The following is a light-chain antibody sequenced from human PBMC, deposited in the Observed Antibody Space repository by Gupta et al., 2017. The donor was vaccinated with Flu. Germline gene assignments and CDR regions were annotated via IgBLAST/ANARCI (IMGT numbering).Light chain of an antibody. Sequence: EIVLTQSPGTLSLSPGERATLSCRASQSVSSSYLAWYQQKPGQAPRLLIYGASSRATGIPDRFSGSGSGTDFTLTISRLEPEDFAVYYCQLEGSSQYTFGQGTKMEIK. V-gene: IGKV3-20*01. J-gene: IGKJ2*01. CDR2: GAS. CDR3: QLEGSSQYT. CDR1: QSVSSSY.